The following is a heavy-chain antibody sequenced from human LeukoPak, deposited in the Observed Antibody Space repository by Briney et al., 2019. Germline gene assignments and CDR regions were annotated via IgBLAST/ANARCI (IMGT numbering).Heavy chain of an antibody. CDR1: GFTFSSYS. J-gene: IGHJ4*02. Sequence: GSLRLSCAASGFTFSSYSMNWVRQAPGRGLEWVSYISSRSSTIHYADSVKGRFTISRDNAKNSLYLQMNSLGDEDTAVFYCARDSSGLDLWGQGTLVTVSS. V-gene: IGHV3-48*02. CDR2: ISSRSSTI. CDR3: ARDSSGLDL. D-gene: IGHD3-3*01.